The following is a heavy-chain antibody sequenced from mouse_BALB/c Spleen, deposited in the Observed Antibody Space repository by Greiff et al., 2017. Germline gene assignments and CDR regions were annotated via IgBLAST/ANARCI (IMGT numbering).Heavy chain of an antibody. Sequence: EVQLQQSGAELVKPGASVKLSCTASGFNIKDTYMHWVKQRPEQGLEWIGRIDPANGNTKYDPKFQGKATITADTSSNTAYLQLRSLTSEETAVDYCASDGYYVRGFAYWGQGTLVTVSA. J-gene: IGHJ3*01. CDR3: ASDGYYVRGFAY. V-gene: IGHV14-3*02. D-gene: IGHD2-3*01. CDR2: IDPANGNT. CDR1: GFNIKDTY.